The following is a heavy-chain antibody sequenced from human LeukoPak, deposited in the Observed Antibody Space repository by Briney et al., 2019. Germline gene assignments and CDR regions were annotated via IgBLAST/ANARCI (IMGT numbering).Heavy chain of an antibody. CDR2: IYHSGSA. CDR3: ARGDGYSFDY. V-gene: IGHV4-30-2*01. J-gene: IGHJ4*02. CDR1: GGSISSGGYS. Sequence: PSETLSLTCAVSGGSISSGGYSWSWIRQPPGKGLEWIGCIYHSGSAYYNPSLESRVTISIDRSKNQFSLKLTSVTAADTAVYYCARGDGYSFDYWGQGTLVTVSS. D-gene: IGHD2-21*02.